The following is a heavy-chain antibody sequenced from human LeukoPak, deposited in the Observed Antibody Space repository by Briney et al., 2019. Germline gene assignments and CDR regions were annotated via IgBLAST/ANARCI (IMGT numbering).Heavy chain of an antibody. D-gene: IGHD3-22*01. J-gene: IGHJ4*02. CDR1: GFTFSSYW. CDR3: ARALYDSSGYYFDY. Sequence: GGSLRLSCAASGFTFSSYWMHWVRQAPGKGLVWVSHINSDGSSTNYADSVKGRFTISSDNAKNSLYLQMNSLRAEDTAVYYCARALYDSSGYYFDYWGQGTLVTVSS. V-gene: IGHV3-74*01. CDR2: INSDGSST.